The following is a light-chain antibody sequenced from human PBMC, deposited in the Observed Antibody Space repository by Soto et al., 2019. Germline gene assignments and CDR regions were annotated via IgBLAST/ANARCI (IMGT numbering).Light chain of an antibody. CDR2: DAS. CDR1: QSVSRY. CDR3: QQRSKWPIT. J-gene: IGKJ5*01. Sequence: EIVLTHSPATLSLSPGERATLSCRASQSVSRYLAWYQQKPGQAPRLLIYDASNRATGIPARFSGSGSGTDFTLTISSLEPEDFAVYYCQQRSKWPITFGQGTRPEIK. V-gene: IGKV3-11*01.